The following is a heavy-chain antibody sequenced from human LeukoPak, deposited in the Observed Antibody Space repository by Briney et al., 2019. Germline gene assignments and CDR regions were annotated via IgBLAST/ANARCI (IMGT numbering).Heavy chain of an antibody. CDR3: ARDIDIVVVTARFDY. Sequence: ASVKVSCKASGYTFTSYGISGVRQAPGQGLEWMGWISAYNGNTNYAQKLQGRVTMTTDTSTSTAYMELRSLRSDDTAVYYCARDIDIVVVTARFDYWGQGTLVTVSS. D-gene: IGHD2-21*02. V-gene: IGHV1-18*01. J-gene: IGHJ4*02. CDR2: ISAYNGNT. CDR1: GYTFTSYG.